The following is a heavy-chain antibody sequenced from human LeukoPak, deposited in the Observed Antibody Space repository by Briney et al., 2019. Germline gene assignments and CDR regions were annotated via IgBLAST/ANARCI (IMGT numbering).Heavy chain of an antibody. D-gene: IGHD2-2*01. V-gene: IGHV1-2*02. CDR1: GYTFTGYH. Sequence: GASVKVSCKASGYTFTGYHMHWVRQAPGQGLEWMGWINPNSGGTNYAQKFQGRVTMTRDTSISTAYMELSRLRSDDTAVYYCARDRVPAASLYLFDYWGQGTLVSVSS. J-gene: IGHJ4*02. CDR3: ARDRVPAASLYLFDY. CDR2: INPNSGGT.